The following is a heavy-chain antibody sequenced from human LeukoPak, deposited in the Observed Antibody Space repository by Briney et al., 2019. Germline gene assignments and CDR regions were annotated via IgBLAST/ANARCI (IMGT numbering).Heavy chain of an antibody. V-gene: IGHV4-34*01. CDR1: GGSFSGYY. CDR3: ARRGVGTPLIH. D-gene: IGHD2-21*02. Sequence: KPSETLSLTCAVYGGSFSGYYWSWIRQPPGKGLEWIGEINHSGSTNYNPSLKSRVTISVDTSKNQFSLKLSSVTAADTAVYYCARRGVGTPLIHWGQGTLVTVPS. CDR2: INHSGST. J-gene: IGHJ4*02.